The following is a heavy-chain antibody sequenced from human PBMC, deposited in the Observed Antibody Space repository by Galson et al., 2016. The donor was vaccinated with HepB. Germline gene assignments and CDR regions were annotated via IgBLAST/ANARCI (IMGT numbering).Heavy chain of an antibody. CDR1: EFTFSSYA. CDR2: ISYDGSNK. CDR3: ARDRRGYTYGQGGMDV. J-gene: IGHJ6*02. V-gene: IGHV3-30-3*01. D-gene: IGHD5-18*01. Sequence: SLRLSCAASEFTFSSYAIHWVRQAPGKGLEWVTVISYDGSNKYYADSVKGRFTISRDNSKKTLYLQMNSLRAEDTAVYYCARDRRGYTYGQGGMDVWGQGTTVTVSS.